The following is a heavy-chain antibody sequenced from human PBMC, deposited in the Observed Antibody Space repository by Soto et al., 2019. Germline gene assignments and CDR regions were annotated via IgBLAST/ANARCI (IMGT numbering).Heavy chain of an antibody. CDR2: IYYSGST. D-gene: IGHD3-9*01. J-gene: IGHJ6*03. Sequence: SETLSLTCTVSGGSISSGGYYWSWIRQHPGKGLEWIGYIYYSGSTYYNPSLKSRVTISVDTSKNQFSLKLSSVTAADTAVYYCARGVLRYLPYYYYYMDVWGKGTTVTVSS. CDR3: ARGVLRYLPYYYYYMDV. CDR1: GGSISSGGYY. V-gene: IGHV4-31*03.